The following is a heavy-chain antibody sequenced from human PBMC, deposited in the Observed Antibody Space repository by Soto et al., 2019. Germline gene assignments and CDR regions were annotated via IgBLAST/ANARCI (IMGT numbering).Heavy chain of an antibody. CDR1: GYTFTGYY. Sequence: GASVKVSCKASGYTFTGYYMHWVRQAPGKGLEWMGWINPNSGGTNYAQKFQGWVTMTRDTSISTAYMELSRLRSDDTAVYYCARVPLGYCSGGSCYGGDYYYGMDVWGQGTTVTVSS. V-gene: IGHV1-2*04. CDR3: ARVPLGYCSGGSCYGGDYYYGMDV. J-gene: IGHJ6*02. CDR2: INPNSGGT. D-gene: IGHD2-15*01.